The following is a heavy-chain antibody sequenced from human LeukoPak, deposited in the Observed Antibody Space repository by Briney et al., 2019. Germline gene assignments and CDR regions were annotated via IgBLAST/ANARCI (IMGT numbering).Heavy chain of an antibody. CDR3: ARDYVDDIPMIKDY. CDR1: GYTFTSYH. V-gene: IGHV1-46*01. CDR2: INLSGGST. Sequence: EASVKVSCKASGYTFTSYHMHWVRQAPGQGLEWMGKINLSGGSTTYAQKFQGRVTMTRGTSTSTVYMELSSLRSEDTAVYYCARDYVDDIPMIKDYWGQGTLVTVSS. J-gene: IGHJ4*02. D-gene: IGHD2-8*01.